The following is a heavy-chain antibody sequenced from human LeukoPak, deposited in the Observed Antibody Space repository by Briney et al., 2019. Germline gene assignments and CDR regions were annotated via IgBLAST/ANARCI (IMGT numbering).Heavy chain of an antibody. V-gene: IGHV3-30*04. J-gene: IGHJ5*02. CDR2: ISYDGSYK. CDR1: GFTFSTYA. Sequence: GGSLRLSCAASGFTFSTYAMHWVRQAPGKGLEWAAVISYDGSYKYYADSVRGRFTISRDNSKNTLYLQMNSLRADDTAVYYCARGNYYCSGTYFSPGFDPWGQGTLVTVSS. CDR3: ARGNYYCSGTYFSPGFDP. D-gene: IGHD3-10*01.